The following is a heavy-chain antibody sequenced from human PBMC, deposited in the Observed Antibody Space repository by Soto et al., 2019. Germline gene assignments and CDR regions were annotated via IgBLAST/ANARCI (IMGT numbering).Heavy chain of an antibody. CDR2: IIPIFGTP. Sequence: KVSCKASGGTFSTYTFSWVRQAPGQGLEWMGRIIPIFGTPYYAQKFQGRVTITADKSTSTVYMELSSLRSDDTAVYFCARGLECRGYCLDKPTWFAPWGQGTLVTVSS. CDR3: ARGLECRGYCLDKPTWFAP. J-gene: IGHJ5*02. CDR1: GGTFSTYT. V-gene: IGHV1-69*06. D-gene: IGHD2-15*01.